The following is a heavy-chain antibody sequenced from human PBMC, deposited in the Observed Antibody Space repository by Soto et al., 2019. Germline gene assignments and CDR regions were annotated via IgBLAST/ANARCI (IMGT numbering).Heavy chain of an antibody. CDR2: ISYDGSNV. Sequence: QVQLVESGGGVVQPGRSLRLSCAASGFTFGSYGMHWVRQAPGKGPEWVAVISYDGSNVHYADSGRGRFTISRDNSKNTLFLQMDSLGAEATAIYYGAKACFGGYCTDTPCYVTDYWCQGPLVTVSS. CDR1: GFTFGSYG. V-gene: IGHV3-30*18. J-gene: IGHJ4*02. CDR3: AKACFGGYCTDTPCYVTDY. D-gene: IGHD2-2*01.